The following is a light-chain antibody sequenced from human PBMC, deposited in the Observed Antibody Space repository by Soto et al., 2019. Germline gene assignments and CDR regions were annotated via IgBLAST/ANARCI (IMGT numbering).Light chain of an antibody. J-gene: IGKJ1*01. Sequence: EIVLTQSPATLSLSAGESATLSCMASHSVSSYLAWYKQKPGQAPSLLVYDASNRATGIPARFSGSGSGTDFTLTISSLEPEDFEVYYCQQRSTWPSTFGLGTKVDI. CDR3: QQRSTWPST. CDR1: HSVSSY. CDR2: DAS. V-gene: IGKV3-11*01.